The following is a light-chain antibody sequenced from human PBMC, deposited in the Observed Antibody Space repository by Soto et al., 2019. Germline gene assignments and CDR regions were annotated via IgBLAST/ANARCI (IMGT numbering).Light chain of an antibody. CDR2: GAS. CDR3: QQYNNWPQT. Sequence: EIVVTQSPATLSVSPGERATLSCRASQSVSSNLAWYQQKPGQAPRLLIHGASTRATGVPARFSGSGSGTDFTLTISSLQSEDFAVHYCQQYNNWPQTFGQGTKVDIK. J-gene: IGKJ1*01. V-gene: IGKV3-15*01. CDR1: QSVSSN.